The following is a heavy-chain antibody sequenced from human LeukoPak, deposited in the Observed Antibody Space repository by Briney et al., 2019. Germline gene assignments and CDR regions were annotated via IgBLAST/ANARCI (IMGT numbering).Heavy chain of an antibody. CDR2: IKYDGNEI. Sequence: GGSLTLSCAAFGFTFYNSWMAWVRQAPGKGLEWVANIKYDGNEIYYVDSVKGRFTISRDNAKNSLHLEMNSLRADDTAVYYCAAMDHFDYWGQGTLVSVSS. CDR1: GFTFYNSW. J-gene: IGHJ4*02. CDR3: AAMDHFDY. D-gene: IGHD5-18*01. V-gene: IGHV3-7*01.